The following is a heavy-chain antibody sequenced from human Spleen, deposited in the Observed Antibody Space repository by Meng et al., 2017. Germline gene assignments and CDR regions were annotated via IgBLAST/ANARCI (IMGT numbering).Heavy chain of an antibody. CDR2: INHSGST. CDR1: GGSFSDYY. V-gene: IGHV4-34*01. CDR3: ARVRIAAAGTDSYYGMDV. Sequence: SETLSLTCVVSGGSFSDYYWSWIRQPPGKGLEWIGEINHSGSTNYNPSLKSRVTISVDTSKNQFSLKLSSVTAADTAVYYCARVRIAAAGTDSYYGMDVWGQGTTVTVSS. J-gene: IGHJ6*02. D-gene: IGHD6-13*01.